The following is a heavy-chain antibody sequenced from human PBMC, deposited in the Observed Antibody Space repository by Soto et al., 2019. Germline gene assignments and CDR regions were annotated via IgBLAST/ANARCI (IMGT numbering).Heavy chain of an antibody. V-gene: IGHV3-66*01. Sequence: EVHLVESGGGLVQPGGSLRLSCAASRFAVSDNYMSWVRQAPGKGLEFVSLIYSSGTTSYADSVKGRFTISRDNSKNTLYLQMNNLRAEDTAVYYCATRTITLPHWGQGTLVTVSS. CDR1: RFAVSDNY. CDR2: IYSSGTT. D-gene: IGHD5-12*01. CDR3: ATRTITLPH. J-gene: IGHJ4*02.